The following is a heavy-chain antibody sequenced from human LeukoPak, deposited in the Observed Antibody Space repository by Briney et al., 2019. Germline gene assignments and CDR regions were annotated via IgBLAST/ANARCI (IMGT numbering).Heavy chain of an antibody. J-gene: IGHJ4*02. D-gene: IGHD6-19*01. Sequence: SSETLSLTCTVSGGSISSSSYYWGWIRQPPGKGLEWIGYIYYSGSTNYNPSLKSRVTISVDTSKNQFSLKLSSVTAADTAVYYCARVSSGWDRTQFDYWGQGTLVTVSS. CDR2: IYYSGST. V-gene: IGHV4-61*05. CDR3: ARVSSGWDRTQFDY. CDR1: GGSISSSSYY.